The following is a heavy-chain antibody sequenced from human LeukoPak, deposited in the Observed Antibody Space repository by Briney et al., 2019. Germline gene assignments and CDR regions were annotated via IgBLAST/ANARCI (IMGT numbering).Heavy chain of an antibody. CDR1: GGSISSYY. CDR2: IYYSGTT. CDR3: ARGVYIAAAQYGY. Sequence: SSETLSLTCTVSGGSISSYYWNWIRQPPGKGLEWIGYIYYSGTTNYNSSLKSRVTISVDTSKNQFSLKLSSVTAADTAVYYCARGVYIAAAQYGYWGQGTLVTVSS. D-gene: IGHD6-13*01. J-gene: IGHJ4*02. V-gene: IGHV4-59*01.